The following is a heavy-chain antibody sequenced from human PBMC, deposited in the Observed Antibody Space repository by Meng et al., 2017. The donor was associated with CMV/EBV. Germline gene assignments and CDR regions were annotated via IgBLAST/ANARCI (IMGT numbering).Heavy chain of an antibody. D-gene: IGHD3-22*01. V-gene: IGHV3-48*03. Sequence: GESLKISCAASGFTFSSYEMNWVRQAPGKGLEWVSYISSSGSTIYYTDSVKGRFTISRDNAKNSLYLQMNSLRAEDTAVYYYARGEPGRYCYDSSGYSNKFDYWGQGTLVTVSS. CDR3: ARGEPGRYCYDSSGYSNKFDY. CDR2: ISSSGSTI. CDR1: GFTFSSYE. J-gene: IGHJ4*02.